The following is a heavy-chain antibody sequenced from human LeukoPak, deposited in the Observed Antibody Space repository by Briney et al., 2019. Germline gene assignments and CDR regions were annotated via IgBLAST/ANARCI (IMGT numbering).Heavy chain of an antibody. CDR3: ARAPPSYGDHFDY. CDR2: IYYSGST. Sequence: NPSETLSLTCTVFGGSISSYYWSWIRQPPGKGLEWIGYIYYSGSTNYNPSLKSRVTISVDTSKNQFSLKLSSVTAADTAVYYCARAPPSYGDHFDYWGQGTLVTVSS. D-gene: IGHD4-17*01. CDR1: GGSISSYY. J-gene: IGHJ4*02. V-gene: IGHV4-59*01.